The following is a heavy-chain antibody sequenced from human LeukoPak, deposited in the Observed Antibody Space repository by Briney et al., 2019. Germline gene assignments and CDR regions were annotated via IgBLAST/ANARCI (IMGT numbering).Heavy chain of an antibody. J-gene: IGHJ6*02. CDR1: GFTFSSYS. CDR3: ARGCSGGSCSSYYYYGMDV. D-gene: IGHD2-15*01. V-gene: IGHV3-21*01. Sequence: GGSLRLSCAASGFTFSSYSMNWVRQAPGKGLEWVSSISSSSSYIYYADSVKGRFTISRDNAKNSLYLQMNSLRAEDTAVYYSARGCSGGSCSSYYYYGMDVWGQGTTVTVSS. CDR2: ISSSSSYI.